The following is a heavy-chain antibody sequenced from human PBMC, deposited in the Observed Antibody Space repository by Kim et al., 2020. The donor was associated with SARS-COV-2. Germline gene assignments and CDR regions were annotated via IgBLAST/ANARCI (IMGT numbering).Heavy chain of an antibody. V-gene: IGHV3-33*05. J-gene: IGHJ6*01. Sequence: GGSLRLSCAASGFTFSSYGMHWVRQAPGKGLEWVAVISYDGSNKYYADSVKGRFTISRDNSKNTLYLQMNSLRAEDTAVYYCARGNYPVTDILTGYYIGLYYYGMDVWGQGTTVTVSA. CDR2: ISYDGSNK. D-gene: IGHD3-9*01. CDR3: ARGNYPVTDILTGYYIGLYYYGMDV. CDR1: GFTFSSYG.